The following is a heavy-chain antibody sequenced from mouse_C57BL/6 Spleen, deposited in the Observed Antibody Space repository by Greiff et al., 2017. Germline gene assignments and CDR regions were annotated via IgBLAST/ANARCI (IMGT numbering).Heavy chain of an antibody. CDR3: AKGSHLLRLDD. V-gene: IGHV5-17*01. Sequence: EVHLVESGGGLVKPGGSLKLSCAASGFTFSDYGMHWVRQAPEKGLEWVADISSGGSTIYYSDTVTGRFTISRDNAKNTLFLQMTSLRSEDTAMYYCAKGSHLLRLDDWGQGTTLTVSS. D-gene: IGHD1-2*01. CDR2: ISSGGSTI. CDR1: GFTFSDYG. J-gene: IGHJ2*01.